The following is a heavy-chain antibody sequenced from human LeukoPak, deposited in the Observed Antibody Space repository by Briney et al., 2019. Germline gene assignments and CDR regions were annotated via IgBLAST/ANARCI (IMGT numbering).Heavy chain of an antibody. J-gene: IGHJ5*02. Sequence: GASVKVSCKASGYTFTSYGISWLRQAPGQGLEWMGWISAYNGNTNYAQKLQGRVTMTTDTSTSTAYMELRSLRSDDTAVYYCARMDIVVVPAAGPNWFDPWGQGTLVTVSS. CDR3: ARMDIVVVPAAGPNWFDP. CDR2: ISAYNGNT. V-gene: IGHV1-18*01. D-gene: IGHD2-2*03. CDR1: GYTFTSYG.